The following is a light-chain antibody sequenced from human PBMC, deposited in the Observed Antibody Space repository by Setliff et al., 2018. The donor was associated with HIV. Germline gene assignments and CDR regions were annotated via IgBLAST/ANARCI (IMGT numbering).Light chain of an antibody. Sequence: QSALTQPASVSGSPGQSTTISCTGSSSDVGGYNYVSWYQQHPGKAPKLMIYAVSNRPSGVSNRFSGSKSGNTASLTISGLQAEDEADYYCSSYTSSTPLYVFGTGTKVTVL. CDR1: SSDVGGYNY. CDR3: SSYTSSTPLYV. V-gene: IGLV2-14*03. J-gene: IGLJ1*01. CDR2: AVS.